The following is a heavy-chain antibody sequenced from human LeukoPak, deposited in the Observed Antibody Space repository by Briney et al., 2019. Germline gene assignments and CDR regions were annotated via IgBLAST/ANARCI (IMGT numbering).Heavy chain of an antibody. V-gene: IGHV4-59*01. CDR3: ARVPHYDFWSGPPDVYYYYMDV. CDR1: GGSISSYY. Sequence: SEILSLTCTVSGGSISSYYWSWIRQPPGKGLEWIGYIYYSGSTNYNPSLKSRVTISVDTSKNQFSLKLSSVTAADTAVYYCARVPHYDFWSGPPDVYYYYMDVWGKGTTVTVSS. J-gene: IGHJ6*03. D-gene: IGHD3-3*01. CDR2: IYYSGST.